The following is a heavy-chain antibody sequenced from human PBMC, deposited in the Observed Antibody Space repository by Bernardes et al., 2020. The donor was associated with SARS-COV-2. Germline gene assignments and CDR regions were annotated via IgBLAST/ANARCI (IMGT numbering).Heavy chain of an antibody. CDR2: ISNFNGNT. Sequence: ASVKVSCKASGYIFIKYGISWMRQAPGHGLEWMGWISNFNGNTDYAPNVQGRVTMTTDTSTNTAYLEVRSLRFDDTAVYYCARRDYGDYVSDYWGQGTLVTVSS. D-gene: IGHD4-17*01. CDR3: ARRDYGDYVSDY. J-gene: IGHJ4*02. V-gene: IGHV1-18*01. CDR1: GYIFIKYG.